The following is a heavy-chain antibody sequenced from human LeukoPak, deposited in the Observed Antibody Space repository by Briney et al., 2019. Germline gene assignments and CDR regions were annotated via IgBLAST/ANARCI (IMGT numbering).Heavy chain of an antibody. CDR2: ISGGSGGST. V-gene: IGHV3-23*01. Sequence: GGSLRLSCAVPGFTFSGYAMSWVRQAPGKGPEWVSAISGGSGGSTYYADSVKGRFTISRDNSKNTLYLQMNSLRADDTAVYYCAKDRFTFDYWGQGTLVAVSS. CDR3: AKDRFTFDY. J-gene: IGHJ4*02. CDR1: GFTFSGYA.